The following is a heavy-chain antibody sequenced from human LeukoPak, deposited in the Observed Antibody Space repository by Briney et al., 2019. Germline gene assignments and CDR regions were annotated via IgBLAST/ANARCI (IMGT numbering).Heavy chain of an antibody. V-gene: IGHV4-59*01. CDR2: IYYSGST. D-gene: IGHD1-1*01. CDR1: GGSISSYY. Sequence: SETLSLTCTVSGGSISSYYWSWIRQPPGKGLEWIGHIYYSGSTNYNPSLKSRVTISVDTSKNQFSLKLSSVTAADTAVYYCARGGTGIYYYYYYMDVWGKGTTVTVSS. J-gene: IGHJ6*03. CDR3: ARGGTGIYYYYYYMDV.